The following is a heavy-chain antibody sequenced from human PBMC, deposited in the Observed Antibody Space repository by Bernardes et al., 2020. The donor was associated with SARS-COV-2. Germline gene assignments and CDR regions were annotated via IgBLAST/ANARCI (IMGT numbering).Heavy chain of an antibody. V-gene: IGHV1-18*01. CDR2: ISAYNGNT. Sequence: ASVKVSCKASGYTFTSYGISWVRQAPGQGLEWMGWISAYNGNTNYAQKLQGRVTMTTDTSTSTAYMELRSLRSDDTAVYYCAREGWSSSWYVPYYGMDVWGQGTTVTVSS. CDR1: GYTFTSYG. D-gene: IGHD6-13*01. CDR3: AREGWSSSWYVPYYGMDV. J-gene: IGHJ6*02.